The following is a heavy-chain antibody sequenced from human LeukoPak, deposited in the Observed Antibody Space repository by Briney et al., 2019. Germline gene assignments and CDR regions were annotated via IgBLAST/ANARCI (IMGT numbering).Heavy chain of an antibody. CDR3: ARVVDGSHSDP. CDR2: ISSRSSTI. CDR1: EFTFSSFN. D-gene: IGHD2-15*01. J-gene: IGHJ5*02. V-gene: IGHV3-48*04. Sequence: PGGSLRLSCAASEFTFSSFNMNWVRQAPGKGLEWVSYISSRSSTIYYADSVKGRFTIFRDNAKNSLYLQMNSLRVEDTAVYFCARVVDGSHSDPWGQGTLVTVSS.